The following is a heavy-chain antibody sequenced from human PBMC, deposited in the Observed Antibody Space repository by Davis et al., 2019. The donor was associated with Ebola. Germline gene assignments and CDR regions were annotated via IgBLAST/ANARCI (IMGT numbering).Heavy chain of an antibody. D-gene: IGHD6-19*01. V-gene: IGHV6-1*01. CDR1: GDNVSINSGG. CDR2: TYYNSKWYI. CDR3: VRGWLRTGMDV. J-gene: IGHJ6*04. Sequence: PSETLSLTCAISGDNVSINSGGWNWIRQSPSRGLEWLGRTYYNSKWYIDYAASVKSRISINPDTSKNQFSLHLNSVAPEDTAVYHCVRGWLRTGMDVWGKGTTVIVSS.